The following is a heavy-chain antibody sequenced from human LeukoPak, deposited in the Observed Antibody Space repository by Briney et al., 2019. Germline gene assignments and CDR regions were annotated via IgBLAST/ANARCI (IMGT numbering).Heavy chain of an antibody. Sequence: GGSLRLSCAASGFTFSSYSMNWVRQAPGKGLEWVSYISSSSSTIYYADSVKGRFTIPRDNAKNSLYLQMNSLRDEDTAVYYCARDRDYYGSGSFDYWGQGTLVTVSS. V-gene: IGHV3-48*02. CDR1: GFTFSSYS. CDR2: ISSSSSTI. D-gene: IGHD3-10*01. CDR3: ARDRDYYGSGSFDY. J-gene: IGHJ4*02.